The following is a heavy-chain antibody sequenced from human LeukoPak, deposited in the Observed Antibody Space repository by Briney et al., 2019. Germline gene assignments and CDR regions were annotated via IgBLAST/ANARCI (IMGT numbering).Heavy chain of an antibody. CDR3: AKDHYSSGWYPDFDY. D-gene: IGHD6-19*01. V-gene: IGHV3-30*02. Sequence: GGSLRLSCAASGLTFSSYGMHWVRQAPGKGLEWVAFIRYDGSNKYYADSVKGRFTISRDNSKNTLYLQMNSLRAEDTAVYYCAKDHYSSGWYPDFDYWGQGTPVTVSS. J-gene: IGHJ4*02. CDR1: GLTFSSYG. CDR2: IRYDGSNK.